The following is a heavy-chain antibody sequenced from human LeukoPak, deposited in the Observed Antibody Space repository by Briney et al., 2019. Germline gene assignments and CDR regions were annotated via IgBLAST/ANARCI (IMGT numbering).Heavy chain of an antibody. D-gene: IGHD4-11*01. CDR1: GFTFSSNS. V-gene: IGHV3-48*04. Sequence: GGSLRLSCAASGFTFSSNSMNWVRQAPGKGLEWVSYISSSGRTIYNADSVKGRFTISRDNAKNSLYLQTNSLRAEDTAVYYCARGVTTETLDYWGQGTLVTVSS. J-gene: IGHJ4*02. CDR3: ARGVTTETLDY. CDR2: ISSSGRTI.